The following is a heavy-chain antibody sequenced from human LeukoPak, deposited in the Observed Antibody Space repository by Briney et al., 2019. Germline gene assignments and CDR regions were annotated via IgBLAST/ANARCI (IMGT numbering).Heavy chain of an antibody. J-gene: IGHJ4*02. CDR1: GFTFSSYG. V-gene: IGHV3-30*19. D-gene: IGHD3-3*01. Sequence: GGSLRLSCAASGFTFSSYGMHWVRQAPGKGLEWVAVIWYDGSNKYYADSVKGRFTISRDNSKNTLYLQMNSLRAEDTAVYYCARGGYYDFWSGFDYWGQGTLVTVSS. CDR2: IWYDGSNK. CDR3: ARGGYYDFWSGFDY.